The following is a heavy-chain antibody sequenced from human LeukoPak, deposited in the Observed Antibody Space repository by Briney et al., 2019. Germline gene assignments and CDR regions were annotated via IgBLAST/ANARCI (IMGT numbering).Heavy chain of an antibody. V-gene: IGHV1-69*04. CDR1: GYTFTSYG. D-gene: IGHD3-3*01. J-gene: IGHJ6*02. CDR3: ARSAIFGVVIIRDYYYGMDV. CDR2: IIPILGIA. Sequence: GASVKVSCKASGYTFTSYGISWVRQAPGQGLEWMGRIIPILGIANYAQKFQGRVTITADKSTSTAYMELSSLRSEDTAVYYCARSAIFGVVIIRDYYYGMDVWGQGTTVTVSS.